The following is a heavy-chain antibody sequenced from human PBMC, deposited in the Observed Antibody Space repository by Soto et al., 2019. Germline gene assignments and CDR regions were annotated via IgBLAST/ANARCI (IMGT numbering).Heavy chain of an antibody. CDR1: GGSISSYY. J-gene: IGHJ6*03. CDR2: IYYSGST. CDR3: ARGTEYSSSWEVYYYMDV. Sequence: SETLSLTCTVSGGSISSYYWSWIRQPPGKGLEWIGYIYYSGSTNYNPSLKSRVTISVDTSKSQFSLKLSSVTAADTAVYYCARGTEYSSSWEVYYYMDVWGKGTTVTVSS. V-gene: IGHV4-59*01. D-gene: IGHD6-13*01.